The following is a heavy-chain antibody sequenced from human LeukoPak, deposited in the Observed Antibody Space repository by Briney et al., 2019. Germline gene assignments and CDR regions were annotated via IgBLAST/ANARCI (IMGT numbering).Heavy chain of an antibody. V-gene: IGHV3-7*01. J-gene: IGHJ2*01. CDR3: ARGPHDSSGYYLTL. CDR2: IKQDGSEK. CDR1: GFNFSTYT. D-gene: IGHD3-22*01. Sequence: GGSLRLSCAASGFNFSTYTIHWVRQAPRKGLEWVGNIKQDGSEKYYVDSVKGRFTISRDNAKNSLYLQMNSLRAEDTAVYYCARGPHDSSGYYLTLWGRGTPVTVSS.